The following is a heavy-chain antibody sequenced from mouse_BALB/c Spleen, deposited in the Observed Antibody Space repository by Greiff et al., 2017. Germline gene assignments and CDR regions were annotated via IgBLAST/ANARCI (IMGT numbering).Heavy chain of an antibody. CDR3: ARGRYDVDY. V-gene: IGHV1-80*01. CDR2: IYPGDGDT. D-gene: IGHD2-14*01. J-gene: IGHJ2*01. Sequence: QVQLKESGAELVRPGSSVKISCKASGYAFSSYWMNWVKQRPGQGLEWIGQIYPGDGDTNYNGKFKGKATLTADKSSSTAYMQLSSLTSEDSAVYFCARGRYDVDYWGQGTTLTVSS. CDR1: GYAFSSYW.